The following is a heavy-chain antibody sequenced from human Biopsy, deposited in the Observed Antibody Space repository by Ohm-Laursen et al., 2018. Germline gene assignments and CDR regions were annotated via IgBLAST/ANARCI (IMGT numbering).Heavy chain of an antibody. V-gene: IGHV4-39*01. CDR3: ARDYDTGGYYYVS. D-gene: IGHD3-22*01. CDR1: GGSISNNNYY. Sequence: SQTLSLTCTVSGGSISNNNYYWGWIRQPPGKGLEWIGSIFYRGSTHYKPSLKSRVNISVDTSKNQFSLKLNSVTAADTAVYYCARDYDTGGYYYVSWGQGTLVTVSS. CDR2: IFYRGST. J-gene: IGHJ5*02.